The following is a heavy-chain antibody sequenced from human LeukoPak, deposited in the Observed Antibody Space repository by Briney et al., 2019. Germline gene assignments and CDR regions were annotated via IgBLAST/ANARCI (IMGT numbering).Heavy chain of an antibody. CDR2: ISSSGSTI. J-gene: IGHJ5*01. CDR1: GFTFSDYY. V-gene: IGHV3-11*01. Sequence: GGSLRLSCAASGFTFSDYYMSWIRQAPGKGLEWVSYISSSGSTIYYADSVKGRFTISRDNAKNSLYLQMNSLRAEDTAVYYCARHPRRPMVRGVIITFWFDSWGQGTLVTVSS. CDR3: ARHPRRPMVRGVIITFWFDS. D-gene: IGHD3-10*01.